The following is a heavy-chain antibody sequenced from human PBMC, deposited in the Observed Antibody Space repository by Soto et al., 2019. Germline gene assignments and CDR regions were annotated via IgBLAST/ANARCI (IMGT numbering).Heavy chain of an antibody. V-gene: IGHV3-7*01. CDR2: IKQDGSEK. CDR3: AAVPNHYYYYMDV. D-gene: IGHD6-6*01. Sequence: GGSLRLSCASSGFHFSSYWMSWVRQAPGKGLEWVANIKQDGSEKYYVDSVKGRFTISRDNAKNSLYLQMNSLRAEDTAVYYCAAVPNHYYYYMDVWGKGTTVTVSS. J-gene: IGHJ6*03. CDR1: GFHFSSYW.